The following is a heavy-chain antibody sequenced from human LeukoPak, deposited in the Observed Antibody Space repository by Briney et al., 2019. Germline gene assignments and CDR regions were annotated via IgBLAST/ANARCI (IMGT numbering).Heavy chain of an antibody. CDR1: GYTFISYA. CDR2: ISANNGNT. CDR3: ARIQFYYDHTDYYSNY. Sequence: GASVKVSCKASGYTFISYALHWVRQAPGQRLEWMGWISANNGNTNYAQKLQGRVTMTTDTSTNTAYMELTSLRSDDTAVYYCARIQFYYDHTDYYSNYWGQGTLVTVSS. D-gene: IGHD3-22*01. J-gene: IGHJ4*02. V-gene: IGHV1-18*01.